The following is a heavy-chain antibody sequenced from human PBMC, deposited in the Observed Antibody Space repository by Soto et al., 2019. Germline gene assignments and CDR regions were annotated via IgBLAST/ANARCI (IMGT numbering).Heavy chain of an antibody. V-gene: IGHV1-69*13. CDR2: IIPIFGTA. Sequence: SVKVSCKASGGTFSSYAISWVRQAPGQGLEWMGGIIPIFGTANYAQKFQGRVTITADESTSTAYMELSSLRSEDTAVYYCASGDYYDSSSYVDYWCQGTLVTASS. J-gene: IGHJ4*02. CDR1: GGTFSSYA. D-gene: IGHD3-22*01. CDR3: ASGDYYDSSSYVDY.